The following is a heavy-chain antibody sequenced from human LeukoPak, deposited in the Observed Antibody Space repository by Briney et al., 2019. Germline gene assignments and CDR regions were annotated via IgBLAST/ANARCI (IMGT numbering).Heavy chain of an antibody. CDR1: GITLSNYG. CDR2: ISDTGGRT. J-gene: IGHJ4*02. Sequence: QSGGSLRLSCAVSGITLSNYGMTWVRQAPGKGLEWVAGISDTGGRTNYADSVKGRFTISRDNPKNTLYLQMNSLRAEDTAVYYCAKGGQDYYGSGSYYNLYYFDYWGQGTLVTVSS. V-gene: IGHV3-23*01. CDR3: AKGGQDYYGSGSYYNLYYFDY. D-gene: IGHD3-10*01.